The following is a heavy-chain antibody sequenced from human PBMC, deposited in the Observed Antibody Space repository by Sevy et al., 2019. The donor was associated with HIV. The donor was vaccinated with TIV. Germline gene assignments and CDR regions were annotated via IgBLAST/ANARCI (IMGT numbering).Heavy chain of an antibody. CDR2: IRGKSYSYAT. CDR1: GFNFSAAA. CDR3: SIYYDTRAFDS. D-gene: IGHD3-22*01. V-gene: IGHV3-73*01. Sequence: GGSLRLSCADSGFNFSAAAMHWVRQASGKGLEWVGRIRGKSYSYATAYGASVKGRFVISRDDSKNTAYLQMHGLKTEDTAVYYCSIYYDTRAFDSWGQGTLVTVSS. J-gene: IGHJ4*02.